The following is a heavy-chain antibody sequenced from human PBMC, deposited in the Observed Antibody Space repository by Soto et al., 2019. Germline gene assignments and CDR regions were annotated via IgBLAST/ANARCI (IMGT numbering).Heavy chain of an antibody. J-gene: IGHJ6*03. CDR3: AKDIRALDYYYYMDV. CDR1: GFTFDDYA. V-gene: IGHV3-9*01. CDR2: ISLNSGSI. Sequence: GGSLRLSCAASGFTFDDYAMRWVRQAPGKGLEWVSGISLNSGSIGYADSVKGRVAISRDNAKNSLYLQMNSLRAEDTALYYWAKDIRALDYYYYMDVWGKGTTVTVSS.